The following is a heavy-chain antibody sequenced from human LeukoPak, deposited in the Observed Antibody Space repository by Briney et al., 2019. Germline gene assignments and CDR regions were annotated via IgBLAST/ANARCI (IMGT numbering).Heavy chain of an antibody. CDR2: ISAYNGNT. CDR1: GYTFTSYG. V-gene: IGHV1-18*01. D-gene: IGHD2/OR15-2a*01. J-gene: IGHJ5*02. CDR3: AKNPLGLKNWFDP. Sequence: ASVKVSCKASGYTFTSYGISWVRQAPGQGLEGIGWISAYNGNTNYAQKLQGRVTMTTDTSTSTAYMELRSLRSDDTAVYYCAKNPLGLKNWFDPWGQGTLVTVSS.